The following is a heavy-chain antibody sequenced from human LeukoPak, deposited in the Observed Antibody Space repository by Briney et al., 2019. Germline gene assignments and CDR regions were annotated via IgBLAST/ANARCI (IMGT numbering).Heavy chain of an antibody. CDR2: ISYDGSNK. Sequence: PGGSLRLSCAASGFTFSSYAMHWVRQAPGKGLEWVAVISYDGSNKYYADSVKGRFTISRDNSKNTLYLQMNSLRAEDTAVYYCARWGPEGYYDSSGYYYLRDDYYYYGMDVWGQGTTVTVSS. V-gene: IGHV3-30-3*01. D-gene: IGHD3-22*01. CDR3: ARWGPEGYYDSSGYYYLRDDYYYYGMDV. J-gene: IGHJ6*02. CDR1: GFTFSSYA.